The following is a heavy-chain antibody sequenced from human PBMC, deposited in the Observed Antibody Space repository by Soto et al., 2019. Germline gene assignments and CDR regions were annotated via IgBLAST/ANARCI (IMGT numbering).Heavy chain of an antibody. V-gene: IGHV1-3*01. Sequence: QVQLVQSGAEVKKPGASVKVSCKASGYTFTNYAMHWVRQAPGQRLEWMGWINAGNGNTKYSQKFQGRVTITRDTSASTAYMELSSLRFEDTDVYYCARGGSLYWYFDLWCRGTLVTVSS. D-gene: IGHD1-26*01. CDR2: INAGNGNT. CDR1: GYTFTNYA. CDR3: ARGGSLYWYFDL. J-gene: IGHJ2*01.